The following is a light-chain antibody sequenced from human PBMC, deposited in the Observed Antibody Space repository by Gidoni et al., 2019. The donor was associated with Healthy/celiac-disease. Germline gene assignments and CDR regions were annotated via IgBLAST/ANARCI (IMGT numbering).Light chain of an antibody. J-gene: IGKJ2*01. Sequence: EIVMTQSPLSLPVTSGEPASISCRSSQSLLHSNGYNYLDWYLQKPGQSPQLLIYLGSNRASGVPDRFSGSGSGTDFTLKISRVEAEDVGVSYCMQALQTRTFGQGTKLEIK. CDR2: LGS. CDR3: MQALQTRT. CDR1: QSLLHSNGYNY. V-gene: IGKV2-28*01.